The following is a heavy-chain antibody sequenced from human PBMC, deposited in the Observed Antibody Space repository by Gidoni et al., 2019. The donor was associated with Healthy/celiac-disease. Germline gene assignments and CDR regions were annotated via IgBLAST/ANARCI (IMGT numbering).Heavy chain of an antibody. CDR1: GGSISSSSYY. J-gene: IGHJ4*02. D-gene: IGHD1-26*01. V-gene: IGHV4-39*01. CDR2: IYYSGST. Sequence: QLQLQESGPGLVKPSETLSLTCTVSGGSISSSSYYWGWIRQPPGKGLEWIGSIYYSGSTYYNPSLKSRVTISVDTSKNQFSLKLSSVTAADTAVYYCASGERLVGATGATFDYWGQGTLVTVSS. CDR3: ASGERLVGATGATFDY.